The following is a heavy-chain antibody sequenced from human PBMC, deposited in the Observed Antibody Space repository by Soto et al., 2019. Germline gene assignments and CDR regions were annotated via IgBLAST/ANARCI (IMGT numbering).Heavy chain of an antibody. J-gene: IGHJ5*02. Sequence: QVQLVQSGAEVKKPGASVKVSCKASGYTFTSYYMHWVRQAPGQGLEWMGIINPSGGSTSYAQKFQGRVTMTRDTSTSTVYMELSSLRSEDTAVYYCVRARGYCSGGSCRGERNWFDPWGQGTLVTVSS. V-gene: IGHV1-46*01. CDR1: GYTFTSYY. CDR3: VRARGYCSGGSCRGERNWFDP. CDR2: INPSGGST. D-gene: IGHD2-15*01.